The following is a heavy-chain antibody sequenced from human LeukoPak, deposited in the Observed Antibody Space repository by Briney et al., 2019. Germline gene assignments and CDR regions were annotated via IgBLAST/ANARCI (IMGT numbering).Heavy chain of an antibody. CDR3: ARRPRDYYGSGNKRPFDY. D-gene: IGHD3-10*01. Sequence: KPSETLSLTCTVSGGSISSGSYYWSWIRHPAGKGLEWIGRIYTSGSTNYNPSLKSRVTISVDTSKNQLSLGLSSVTAADTAVYYCARRPRDYYGSGNKRPFDYWGQGTLVTVSS. V-gene: IGHV4-61*02. CDR2: IYTSGST. CDR1: GGSISSGSYY. J-gene: IGHJ4*02.